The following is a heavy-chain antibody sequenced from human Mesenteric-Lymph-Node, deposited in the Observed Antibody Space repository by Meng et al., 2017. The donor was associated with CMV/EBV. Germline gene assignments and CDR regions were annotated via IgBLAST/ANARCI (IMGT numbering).Heavy chain of an antibody. Sequence: QVRLQQWGAGLLEPSAALSLTCAVYVGSFSGYYWGLSRQPPGKGLEVIGEINHSGSTNYTPSIKSRVTISVDTSKNQFSLKLSSVTAADTAVYYCARHQRWLKSEGGFNYWGQGTLVTVSS. V-gene: IGHV4-34*01. D-gene: IGHD4-23*01. CDR1: VGSFSGYY. CDR3: ARHQRWLKSEGGFNY. J-gene: IGHJ4*02. CDR2: INHSGST.